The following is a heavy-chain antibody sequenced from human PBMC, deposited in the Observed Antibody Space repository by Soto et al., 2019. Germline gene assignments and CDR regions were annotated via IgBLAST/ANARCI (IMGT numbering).Heavy chain of an antibody. CDR3: AKPVRGVIITAVPPIM. J-gene: IGHJ4*02. CDR2: ISGSGGST. D-gene: IGHD3-10*01. Sequence: GGSLRLSCAASGFTFSSYAMSWVRQAPGKGLEWVSAISGSGGSTYYADSVKGRFTISRDNSKNTLYLQMNSLRAEDTAVYYCAKPVRGVIITAVPPIMWGQGTLVTVSS. V-gene: IGHV3-23*01. CDR1: GFTFSSYA.